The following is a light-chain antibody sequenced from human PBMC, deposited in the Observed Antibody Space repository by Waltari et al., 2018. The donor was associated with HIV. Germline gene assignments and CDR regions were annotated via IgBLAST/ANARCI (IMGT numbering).Light chain of an antibody. CDR2: HNQ. CDR3: AAWDVSLSGLWV. CDR1: SSNIGTNT. V-gene: IGLV1-44*01. J-gene: IGLJ3*02. Sequence: QSVMTQPPSASATPGQTVTISCSGSSSNIGTNTVNWYQQLPGTAPKLLIHHNQQRPSGVPDRFSGSKSGTSASLAISGLQSEDEAAYYCAAWDVSLSGLWVFGGGTKLTVL.